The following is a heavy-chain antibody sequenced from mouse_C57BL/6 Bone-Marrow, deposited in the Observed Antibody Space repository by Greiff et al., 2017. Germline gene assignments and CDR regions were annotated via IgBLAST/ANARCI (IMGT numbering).Heavy chain of an antibody. D-gene: IGHD1-1*01. V-gene: IGHV1-75*01. Sequence: QVHVKQSGPELVKPGASVKISCKASGYTFTDYYINWVKQRPGQGLEWIGWIFPGSGSTYYNEKFKGKATLTVDKSSSTAYMLLSSLTSEDSAVYFCARDQLLRAWFAYWGQGTLVTVSA. CDR1: GYTFTDYY. J-gene: IGHJ3*01. CDR3: ARDQLLRAWFAY. CDR2: IFPGSGST.